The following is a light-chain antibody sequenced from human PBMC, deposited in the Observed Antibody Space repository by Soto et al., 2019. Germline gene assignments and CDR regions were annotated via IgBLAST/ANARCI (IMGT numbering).Light chain of an antibody. J-gene: IGLJ3*02. Sequence: QSALTQPRSVSGSPGQSVTISCTGTNSDVGGYNYVSWYQQYPGKAPELMISGVSDRPSGVPDRFSGSMSGNTAFLTISGLQAEDEAEYFCCSYVDSDTWVFGGGTKLTVL. CDR3: CSYVDSDTWV. CDR1: NSDVGGYNY. CDR2: GVS. V-gene: IGLV2-11*01.